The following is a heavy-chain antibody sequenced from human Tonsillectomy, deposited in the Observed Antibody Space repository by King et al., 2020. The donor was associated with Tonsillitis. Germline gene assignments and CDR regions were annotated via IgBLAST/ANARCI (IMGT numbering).Heavy chain of an antibody. Sequence: QLVQSGAEVKQPGSSVKVSCKASGGTFSSYGISWVRQAPGQGLEWMGGIIPMFGTANYAQNFQGRVTITADESTSTAYMELSSLRSEHTAVYYCARDIVPTYSGSPYYGMDVWGQGTTVTVSS. CDR3: ARDIVPTYSGSPYYGMDV. CDR1: GGTFSSYG. CDR2: IIPMFGTA. D-gene: IGHD5-12*01. J-gene: IGHJ6*02. V-gene: IGHV1-69*01.